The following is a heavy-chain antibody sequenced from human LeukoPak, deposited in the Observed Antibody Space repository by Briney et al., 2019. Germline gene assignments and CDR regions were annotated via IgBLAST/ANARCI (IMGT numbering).Heavy chain of an antibody. D-gene: IGHD2-21*02. CDR2: ISAYNGNT. CDR3: ARVCRGGGDGYPLKHFDY. Sequence: ASVTVSCKASGYTFTSYGISWVRQAPGQGLEWMGWISAYNGNTNYAQKLQGRVTTTTDTSTSTAYMELRSLRSDDTAVYYCARVCRGGGDGYPLKHFDYWGQGTLVTVSS. V-gene: IGHV1-18*01. CDR1: GYTFTSYG. J-gene: IGHJ4*02.